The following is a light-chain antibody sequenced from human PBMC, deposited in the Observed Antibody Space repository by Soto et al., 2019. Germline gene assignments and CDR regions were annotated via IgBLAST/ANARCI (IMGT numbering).Light chain of an antibody. J-gene: IGKJ1*01. CDR2: KAS. CDR1: QSVSVW. V-gene: IGKV1-5*03. CDR3: KQYASYSRT. Sequence: DIEMTQSPSTLSASVGDRVTITCRASQSVSVWLAWYQQKPGKAPNLLIYKASTLESGVPSRFSGSGSGTEFTLTIRSLQPDDFATYYCKQYASYSRTFGQGTNVEIK.